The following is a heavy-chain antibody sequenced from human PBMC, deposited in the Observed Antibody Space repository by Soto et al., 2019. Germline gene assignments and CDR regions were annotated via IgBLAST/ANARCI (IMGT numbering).Heavy chain of an antibody. Sequence: EVQLAESGGGLAQPGGSLRLSCAASGFTLSGYAMDWVRQAPGKGLEYVSGISSNGVGTYYANSVQGRFTISRDNSKNTVYLQMGSLRTEDMAVYYCARRARPYFYYMDVWGKGTTVTVS. J-gene: IGHJ6*03. CDR2: ISSNGVGT. CDR3: ARRARPYFYYMDV. D-gene: IGHD6-6*01. CDR1: GFTLSGYA. V-gene: IGHV3-64*01.